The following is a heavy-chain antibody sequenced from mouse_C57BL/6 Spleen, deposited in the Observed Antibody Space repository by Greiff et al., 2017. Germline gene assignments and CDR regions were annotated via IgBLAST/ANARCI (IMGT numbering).Heavy chain of an antibody. CDR3: ARDGGSSPYAMDY. CDR2: ISDGGSYT. V-gene: IGHV5-4*01. Sequence: EVQRVESGGGLVKPGGSLKLSCAASGFTFSSYAMSWVRQTPEKRLEWVATISDGGSYTYYPDNVKGRFTISRDNAKNNLYLQMSHLKSEDTAMYYCARDGGSSPYAMDYWGQGTSVTVSS. J-gene: IGHJ4*01. D-gene: IGHD1-1*01. CDR1: GFTFSSYA.